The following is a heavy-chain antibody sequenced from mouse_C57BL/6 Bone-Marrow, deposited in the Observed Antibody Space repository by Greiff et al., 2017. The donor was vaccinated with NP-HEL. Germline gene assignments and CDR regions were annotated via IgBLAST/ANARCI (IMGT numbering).Heavy chain of an antibody. V-gene: IGHV5-15*01. D-gene: IGHD1-1*01. Sequence: EVQLVESGGGLVQPGGSLKLSCAASGFTFSDYGMAWVRQAPRKGPEWVAFISNLAYSIYYADTVTGRFTISRENAKNTLYLEMSSLRSEDTAMYYCARYYYGSSSNYAMDYWGQGTSVTVSS. CDR2: ISNLAYSI. CDR3: ARYYYGSSSNYAMDY. J-gene: IGHJ4*01. CDR1: GFTFSDYG.